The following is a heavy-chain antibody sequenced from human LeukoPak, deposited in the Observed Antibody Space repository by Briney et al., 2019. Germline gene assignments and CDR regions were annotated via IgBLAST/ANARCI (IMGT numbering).Heavy chain of an antibody. J-gene: IGHJ5*02. CDR3: ARGRGGGGSSNNWFDP. D-gene: IGHD2-15*01. CDR2: IDHSGST. CDR1: GGSFSGYY. Sequence: SETLSLTCAVYGGSFSGYYWSWIRQPPGKGLAWIVEIDHSGSTNYSPSLKSRVTISVDTSKNQFSLKLISVTAADTAVYFCARGRGGGGSSNNWFDPWGRGTLVIVSS. V-gene: IGHV4-34*01.